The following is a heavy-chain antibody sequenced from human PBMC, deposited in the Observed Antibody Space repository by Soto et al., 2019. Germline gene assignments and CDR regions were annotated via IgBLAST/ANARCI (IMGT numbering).Heavy chain of an antibody. J-gene: IGHJ4*02. CDR1: GFTFDDYA. D-gene: IGHD2-8*01. CDR2: ISWNSGSI. Sequence: DVQLVESGGGLVQPGRSLRLSCAASGFTFDDYAMHWVRQAPGKGLEWVSGISWNSGSIGYADSVKGRFTISRDNAKNSLYLQMNSLRAEDTALYYCAKARGYCTNGVCSPYAHFDYWGQGTLVTVSS. V-gene: IGHV3-9*01. CDR3: AKARGYCTNGVCSPYAHFDY.